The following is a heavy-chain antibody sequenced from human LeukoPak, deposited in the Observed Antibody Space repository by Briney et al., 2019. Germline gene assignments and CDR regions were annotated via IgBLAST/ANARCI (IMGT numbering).Heavy chain of an antibody. V-gene: IGHV1-18*01. CDR2: ISAYNGNT. J-gene: IGHJ4*02. CDR1: GYTFTSHG. D-gene: IGHD1-26*01. CDR3: ARAYSGSHGYFDY. Sequence: GASVKVSCKASGYTFTSHGICWVRQAPGQGLEWMGWISAYNGNTNYAQKFQGRVTITADESTSTAYMELSRLRSEDTAVYYCARAYSGSHGYFDYWGQGTLVTVSS.